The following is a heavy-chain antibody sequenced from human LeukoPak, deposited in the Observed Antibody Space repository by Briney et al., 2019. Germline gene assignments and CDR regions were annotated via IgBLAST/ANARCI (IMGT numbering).Heavy chain of an antibody. D-gene: IGHD3-16*01. J-gene: IGHJ5*02. CDR3: ARSLGTYWGKDFLNWFDP. V-gene: IGHV1-8*01. CDR1: EYTFTNYD. Sequence: GASVQVSCKASEYTFTNYDINWVRLATGQGREWMGWINPNSGNTGYTQKFQGRVTMTRNTSLSTAYMELTSLKSEDTAVYYCARSLGTYWGKDFLNWFDPWGQGTLVTVSS. CDR2: INPNSGNT.